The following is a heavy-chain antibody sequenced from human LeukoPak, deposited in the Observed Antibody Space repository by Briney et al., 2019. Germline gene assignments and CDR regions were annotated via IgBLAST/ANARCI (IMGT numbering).Heavy chain of an antibody. CDR2: ISSSGSTI. V-gene: IGHV3-48*03. CDR3: AELGITMIGGV. J-gene: IGHJ6*04. Sequence: GGSLRLSCAASGFTFSSYEMNWVRQAPGKGLEWVSYISSSGSTIYYADSVKGRFTISRDNAKSSLYLQMNILRAEDTAVYYCAELGITMIGGVWGKGTTVTISS. CDR1: GFTFSSYE. D-gene: IGHD3-10*02.